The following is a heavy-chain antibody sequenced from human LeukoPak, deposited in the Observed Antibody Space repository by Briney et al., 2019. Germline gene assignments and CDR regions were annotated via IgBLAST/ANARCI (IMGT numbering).Heavy chain of an antibody. CDR3: ARVRSGSYPYYFDY. CDR2: IYYSGST. Sequence: PSETLSLTCTVSGGSISSYYWSWIQQPPGKELEWIGYIYYSGSTNYNPSLKSRVTISVDTSKNQFSLKLSSVTAADTAVYYCARVRSGSYPYYFDYWGQGTLATVSS. D-gene: IGHD1-26*01. CDR1: GGSISSYY. J-gene: IGHJ4*02. V-gene: IGHV4-59*01.